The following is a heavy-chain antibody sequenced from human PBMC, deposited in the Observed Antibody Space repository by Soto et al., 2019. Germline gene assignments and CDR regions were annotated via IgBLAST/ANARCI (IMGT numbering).Heavy chain of an antibody. Sequence: EVQLVESGGGLVKPGRSLRLSCAASGFTFDDHAMHWVRQAPGKGLERVSGISWNSGSIGYADSVKGRFTISRDNANNSLYRQMNSLRAEDTALYYCVKHLDSGYATTSFDYWGQGSLVNVSS. CDR2: ISWNSGSI. V-gene: IGHV3-9*01. D-gene: IGHD5-12*01. J-gene: IGHJ4*02. CDR1: GFTFDDHA. CDR3: VKHLDSGYATTSFDY.